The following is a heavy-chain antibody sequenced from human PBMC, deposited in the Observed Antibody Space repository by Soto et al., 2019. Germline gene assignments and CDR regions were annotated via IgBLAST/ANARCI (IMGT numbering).Heavy chain of an antibody. J-gene: IGHJ4*02. D-gene: IGHD1-26*01. CDR2: IIPSFGTA. CDR1: GGTFSSYA. CDR3: ATGTLQSGSYHYYFDY. V-gene: IGHV1-69*01. Sequence: QVQLVQSGAEVKKPGSSVKVSCKASGGTFSSYAISWVRQAPGQGLEWTGGIIPSFGTANYAQKFQGRVTIAADESTSTAYMELSSLRSEDTSVYYCATGTLQSGSYHYYFDYWGKGTLVTVSS.